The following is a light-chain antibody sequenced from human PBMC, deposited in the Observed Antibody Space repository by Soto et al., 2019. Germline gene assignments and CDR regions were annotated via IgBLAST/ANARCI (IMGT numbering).Light chain of an antibody. CDR3: GSYTSSNTWV. CDR2: EVS. Sequence: QSVLTQPASVSGSPGQSITISCTGTSSDVGGYNFVSWYQQHPGKAPKVMIYEVSNRPSGVSNRFSGSKSGNTASLTISGLQAEDEADYYCGSYTSSNTWVFGGGTQLTVL. J-gene: IGLJ3*02. CDR1: SSDVGGYNF. V-gene: IGLV2-14*01.